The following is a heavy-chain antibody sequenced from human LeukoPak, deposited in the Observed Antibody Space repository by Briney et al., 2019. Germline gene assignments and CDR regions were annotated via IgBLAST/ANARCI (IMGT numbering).Heavy chain of an antibody. Sequence: TGGSLRLSCVVSGFTLSSDWMSWVRQAPGKGLEWVSAISGSGGSTYYADSVKGRFTISRDNSKNTLYLQMNSLRAEDTAVYYCAKDPLRLRFLEWYNWFDPWGQGTLVTVSS. V-gene: IGHV3-23*01. CDR3: AKDPLRLRFLEWYNWFDP. D-gene: IGHD3-3*01. CDR2: ISGSGGST. CDR1: GFTLSSDW. J-gene: IGHJ5*02.